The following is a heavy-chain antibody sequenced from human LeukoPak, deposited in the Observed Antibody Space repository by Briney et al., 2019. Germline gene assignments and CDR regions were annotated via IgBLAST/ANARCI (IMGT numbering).Heavy chain of an antibody. Sequence: SETLSLTCTVSGYSISSYYWSWIRQPPGKGLEWIGYIYYSGSTNYNPSLKSRVTISVDTSKNQFSLKLSSVTAADTAVYYCARDRVGDYGIDYWGQGTLVTVSS. J-gene: IGHJ4*02. CDR1: GYSISSYY. V-gene: IGHV4-59*01. CDR2: IYYSGST. CDR3: ARDRVGDYGIDY. D-gene: IGHD4-17*01.